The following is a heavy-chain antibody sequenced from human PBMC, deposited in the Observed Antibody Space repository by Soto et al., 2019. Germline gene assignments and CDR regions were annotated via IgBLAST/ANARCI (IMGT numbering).Heavy chain of an antibody. CDR1: GGSISSYY. Sequence: SETLSLTCTVSGGSISSYYWSWIRRPPGKGLEWIGYIYYSGSTNYNPSLKSRVTISVDTSKNQFSLKLSSVTAADTAVYYCARGLTTVTVANWGQGTLVTVSS. CDR3: ARGLTTVTVAN. V-gene: IGHV4-59*01. D-gene: IGHD4-17*01. J-gene: IGHJ4*02. CDR2: IYYSGST.